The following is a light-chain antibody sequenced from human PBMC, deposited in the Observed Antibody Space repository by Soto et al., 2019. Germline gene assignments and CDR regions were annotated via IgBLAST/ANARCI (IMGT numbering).Light chain of an antibody. J-gene: IGKJ1*01. CDR2: KAS. CDR3: QHYNSYSEA. CDR1: QTISSW. Sequence: DIQMTQSPSTLSGSVGDRVTITCRASQTISSWLAWYQQKPGKAPKLLIYKASTLKSGVPSRFSGSGSGTEFTLTISSLRPDDFATYYCQHYNSYSEAFGQRDQGGYQ. V-gene: IGKV1-5*03.